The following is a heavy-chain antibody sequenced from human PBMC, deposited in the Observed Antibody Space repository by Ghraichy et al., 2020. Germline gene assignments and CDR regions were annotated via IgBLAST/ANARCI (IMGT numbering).Heavy chain of an antibody. D-gene: IGHD1-26*01. J-gene: IGHJ4*02. CDR2: IYYSGST. Sequence: SETLSLTCTVSGGSISSYYWSWIRQPPGKGLEWIGYIYYSGSTNYNPSLKSRVTISVDTSKNQFSLKLSSVTAADTAVYYCARVKLRGWELPYYFDYWGQGTLVTVSS. CDR1: GGSISSYY. V-gene: IGHV4-59*01. CDR3: ARVKLRGWELPYYFDY.